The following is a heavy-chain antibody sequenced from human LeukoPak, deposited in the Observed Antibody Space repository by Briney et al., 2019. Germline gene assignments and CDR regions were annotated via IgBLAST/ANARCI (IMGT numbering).Heavy chain of an antibody. CDR2: IYYSGST. Sequence: PSETLSLTCTVSGGSISSSSYYWGWIRQPPGKGLEWIGSIYYSGSTYYNPSLKSRVTISVDTSKNQFSLKLSSVTAADTAVYYCGAGGYYYGMDVWGQGTTVTVSS. V-gene: IGHV4-39*01. CDR3: GAGGYYYGMDV. J-gene: IGHJ6*02. CDR1: GGSISSSSYY.